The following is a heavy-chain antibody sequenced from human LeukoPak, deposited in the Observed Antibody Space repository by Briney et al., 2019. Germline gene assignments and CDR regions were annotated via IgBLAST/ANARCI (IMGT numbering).Heavy chain of an antibody. V-gene: IGHV4/OR15-8*01. CDR3: AREGGFYRPLDY. CDR2: VHLDGRT. Sequence: SETLSLTCGVSGGSISSTNWWTWVRQPPGKGLEWIGEVHLDGRTNYNPSLESRLTMSVDLSENHISLKLTSVTAADTAVYFCAREGGFYRPLDYSGQGTLVTVSS. CDR1: GGSISSTNW. J-gene: IGHJ4*02. D-gene: IGHD3-3*01.